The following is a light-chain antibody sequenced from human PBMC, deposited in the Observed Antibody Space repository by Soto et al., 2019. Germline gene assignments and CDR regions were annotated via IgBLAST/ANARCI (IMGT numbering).Light chain of an antibody. CDR1: QSVSTN. J-gene: IGKJ2*01. CDR3: QQYNTWPPYP. Sequence: EIVMTQSPATLSVSPGEGATLSCKASQSVSTNLAWYQQKPGQAPRLLIHGASSRATGVPDRFRGSGSGTDFTLAISSLQSEDFAVYYCQQYNTWPPYPFGPGTKLEMK. V-gene: IGKV3-15*01. CDR2: GAS.